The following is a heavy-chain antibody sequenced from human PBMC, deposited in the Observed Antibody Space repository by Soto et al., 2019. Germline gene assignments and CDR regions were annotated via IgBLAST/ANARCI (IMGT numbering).Heavy chain of an antibody. D-gene: IGHD3-3*01. J-gene: IGHJ6*03. Sequence: QVQLVESGGGVVQPGRSLRLSCAASRFIFATYGMHWVRQAPGKGLEWVAHISYDGSEKYYADSVKGRFTISRDNSKAELYLQMNSVRTEDTAVYYCEKKGRAGVVYYMDVWGKGTTVTVSS. CDR3: EKKGRAGVVYYMDV. CDR2: ISYDGSEK. CDR1: RFIFATYG. V-gene: IGHV3-30*18.